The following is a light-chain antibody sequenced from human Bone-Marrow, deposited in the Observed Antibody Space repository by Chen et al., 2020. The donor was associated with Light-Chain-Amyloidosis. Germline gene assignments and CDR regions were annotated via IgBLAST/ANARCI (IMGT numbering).Light chain of an antibody. CDR1: QTIGTY. CDR2: GAS. Sequence: DTQMTQSPSSLSASVGDKVTFTCRANQTIGTYLNWYQQKPRKAPKLLIFGASKLQSGVPSRFSGSGSGTEFTLTINGLEPEDFAAYFCQQTYKIPWTFGLGT. J-gene: IGKJ1*01. V-gene: IGKV1-39*01. CDR3: QQTYKIPWT.